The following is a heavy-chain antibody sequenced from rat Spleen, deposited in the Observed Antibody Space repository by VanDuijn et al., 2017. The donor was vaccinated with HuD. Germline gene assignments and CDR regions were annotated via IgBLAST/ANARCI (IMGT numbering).Heavy chain of an antibody. CDR1: GFTFSDYA. D-gene: IGHD5-1*01. CDR3: ARWNDWDYYVMDA. CDR2: IIYDGSST. V-gene: IGHV5-17*01. Sequence: EVQLVESGGGLVQPGRSLKFSCAASGFTFSDYAMAWVRQAPKKGLEWVATIIYDGSSTYYRNSVKGRFTISRDNAKSTLYLEMDSLRSEDTATYYCARWNDWDYYVMDAWGQGASVTVSS. J-gene: IGHJ4*01.